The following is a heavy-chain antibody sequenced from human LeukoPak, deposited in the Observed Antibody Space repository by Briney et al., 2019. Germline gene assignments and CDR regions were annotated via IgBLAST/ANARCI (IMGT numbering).Heavy chain of an antibody. V-gene: IGHV1-18*01. Sequence: ASVKVSCKASGYTFISHGISWVRQAPGQGLEWMGWISAYNGNTNYAQKLQDRVTMTTDTSTTTAYMELRSLRSDDTAVYYCAREGSCSSTSCRFNDYWGQGTLVTV. CDR3: AREGSCSSTSCRFNDY. CDR2: ISAYNGNT. D-gene: IGHD2-2*01. J-gene: IGHJ4*02. CDR1: GYTFISHG.